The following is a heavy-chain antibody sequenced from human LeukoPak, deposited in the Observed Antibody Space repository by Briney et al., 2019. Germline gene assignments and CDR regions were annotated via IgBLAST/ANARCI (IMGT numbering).Heavy chain of an antibody. D-gene: IGHD3-16*02. CDR2: ISRNSSNI. Sequence: GGSLRLSCAASGFTFSDHYLSWIRQAPGKGLEWVSYISRNSSNIDYADSVKGRFTISRDNAQDSLNLQMNSLRAEDTAVYYCARVRLGELSTIDYWGQGTLVTVSS. V-gene: IGHV3-11*04. J-gene: IGHJ4*02. CDR3: ARVRLGELSTIDY. CDR1: GFTFSDHY.